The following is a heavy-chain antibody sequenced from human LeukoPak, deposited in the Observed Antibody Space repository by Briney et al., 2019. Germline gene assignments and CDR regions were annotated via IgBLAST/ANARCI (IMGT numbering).Heavy chain of an antibody. CDR3: ARDPGASDYFDY. CDR2: INPTGGAT. J-gene: IGHJ4*01. V-gene: IGHV1-46*01. Sequence: GASVKVSCKASGYTFTTYDINWVRQAPGQGLEWMGMINPTGGATTYAQNFRGRVTMTSDTSTSTVYMELISLTSDDTAVYYCARDPGASDYFDYWGQGTLVTVSS. D-gene: IGHD3-10*01. CDR1: GYTFTTYD.